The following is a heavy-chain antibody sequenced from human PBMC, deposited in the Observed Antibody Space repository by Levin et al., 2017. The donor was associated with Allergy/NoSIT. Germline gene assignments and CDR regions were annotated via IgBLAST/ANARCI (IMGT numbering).Heavy chain of an antibody. CDR1: GGSVSSGSYY. CDR2: IYYSGST. Sequence: SETLSLTCTVSGGSVSSGSYYWSWIRQPPGKGLEWIGYIYYSGSTNYNPSLKSRVTISVDTSKNQFSLKLSSVTAADTAVYYCATYAGGSGWYLRFDYWGQGTLVTVSS. J-gene: IGHJ4*02. V-gene: IGHV4-61*01. CDR3: ATYAGGSGWYLRFDY. D-gene: IGHD6-19*01.